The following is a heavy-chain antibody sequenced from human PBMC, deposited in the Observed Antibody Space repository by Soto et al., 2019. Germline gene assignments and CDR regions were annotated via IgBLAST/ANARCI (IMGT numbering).Heavy chain of an antibody. J-gene: IGHJ4*02. D-gene: IGHD3-10*01. CDR2: IKSKTDGGTT. Sequence: EVQLVESGGGLVQPGGSLRLSCEAFGFTFSNANMHWVRQAPGKGLEWVGRIKSKTDGGTTDYGAPVKGRFTISRDDSKNTLYLQMNSLNTEDTAVYYCTTVMIRGVPSDCWGQGTLVTVSS. CDR1: GFTFSNAN. CDR3: TTVMIRGVPSDC. V-gene: IGHV3-15*01.